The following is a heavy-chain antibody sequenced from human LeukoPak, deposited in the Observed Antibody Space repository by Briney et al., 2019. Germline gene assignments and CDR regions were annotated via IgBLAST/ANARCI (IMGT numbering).Heavy chain of an antibody. D-gene: IGHD3-10*01. Sequence: PSETLSLTCTVSGGSISSYYWSWIRQPPGKGLEWIGYIYYSGSTNYNPSLKSRVTISVDTSKNQFSLKLSSVTAADTAVYYCARHRVTYYYGSGSLQTWFDPWGQGTLVTVSS. CDR3: ARHRVTYYYGSGSLQTWFDP. CDR2: IYYSGST. J-gene: IGHJ5*02. V-gene: IGHV4-59*08. CDR1: GGSISSYY.